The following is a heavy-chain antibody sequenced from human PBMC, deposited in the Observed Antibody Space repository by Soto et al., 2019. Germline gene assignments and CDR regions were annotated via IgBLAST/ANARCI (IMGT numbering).Heavy chain of an antibody. CDR1: GYSFTSYW. J-gene: IGHJ6*02. Sequence: GESLKISCKGSGYSFTSYWIGWVRQMPGKGLEWMGIIYPGDSDTRYSPSFQGQVTISADKSISTAYLQWSSLKASDTAMYYCARRGYSYGHHYYYGMDVWGQGTTVTVSS. CDR2: IYPGDSDT. CDR3: ARRGYSYGHHYYYGMDV. V-gene: IGHV5-51*01. D-gene: IGHD5-18*01.